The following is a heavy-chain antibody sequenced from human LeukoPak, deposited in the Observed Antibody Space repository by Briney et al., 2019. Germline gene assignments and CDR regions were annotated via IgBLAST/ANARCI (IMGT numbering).Heavy chain of an antibody. Sequence: SETLSLTCTVSGGSIINYYWSWIRQPPGKRLEWIGYIYYTGSSNYDPSLKSRVTISVDTSKNQFSLKLSSVTAADTAVYYCARADSSSLPLDYWGQGTLVTVSS. CDR2: IYYTGSS. CDR3: ARADSSSLPLDY. J-gene: IGHJ4*02. V-gene: IGHV4-59*08. CDR1: GGSIINYY. D-gene: IGHD6-13*01.